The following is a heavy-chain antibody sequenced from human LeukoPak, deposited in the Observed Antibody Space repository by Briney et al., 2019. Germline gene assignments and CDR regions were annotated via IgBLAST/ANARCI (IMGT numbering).Heavy chain of an antibody. CDR3: ARTPTYCSGGSCYSNWFDP. CDR2: IYYSGST. J-gene: IGHJ5*02. Sequence: PSETLSLTCTVSGGSISSYYWSWIRQPPGKGLEWIGYIYYSGSTNYNPSLKSRVTISVDTSKNQFSLTLSSVTAADTAVYYCARTPTYCSGGSCYSNWFDPWGQGTLVTVSS. V-gene: IGHV4-59*01. D-gene: IGHD2-15*01. CDR1: GGSISSYY.